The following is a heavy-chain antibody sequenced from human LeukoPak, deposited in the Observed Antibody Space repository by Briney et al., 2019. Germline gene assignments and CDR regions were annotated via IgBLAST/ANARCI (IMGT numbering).Heavy chain of an antibody. D-gene: IGHD3-16*02. V-gene: IGHV3-74*03. J-gene: IGHJ4*02. Sequence: GGSLRLSCAASGFTFSRYWMHWVRQAPGKGLVWVSRISSDGSTTTYADSVKGRFTISRDNAKNTLYLQMNSLRAEDAAVYYCEREGDWGGYPRPDYWGQGTQVIVSS. CDR1: GFTFSRYW. CDR3: EREGDWGGYPRPDY. CDR2: ISSDGSTT.